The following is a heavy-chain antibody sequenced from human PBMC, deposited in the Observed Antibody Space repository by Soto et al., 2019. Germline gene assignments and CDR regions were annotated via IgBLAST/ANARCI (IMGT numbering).Heavy chain of an antibody. J-gene: IGHJ6*02. D-gene: IGHD3-3*01. CDR2: INHSGST. CDR3: ARRGRFLEWLFLEGWTDV. Sequence: QVQLQQWGAGLLKPSETMSLTCAVYGGSFSGYYWSWIRQPPGKGLEWIGEINHSGSTNYNPSLKSRVTISVDTSKNQFSLKLSSVTAADTAVYYCARRGRFLEWLFLEGWTDVWGQGTTVTVSS. CDR1: GGSFSGYY. V-gene: IGHV4-34*01.